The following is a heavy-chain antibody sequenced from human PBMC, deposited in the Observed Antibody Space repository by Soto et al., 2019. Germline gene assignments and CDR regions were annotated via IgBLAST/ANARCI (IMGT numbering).Heavy chain of an antibody. CDR1: GGSISSGGYY. D-gene: IGHD5-18*01. CDR2: IYYSGST. V-gene: IGHV4-31*03. J-gene: IGHJ4*02. Sequence: SETLSLTCTVSGGSISSGGYYWSWIRQHPGKGLEWIGYIYYSGSTYYNPSLKSRVTISVDTSKNQFSLKLSSVTAADTAVYYCARVSFGGYSYGIDYWGQGTLVTVSS. CDR3: ARVSFGGYSYGIDY.